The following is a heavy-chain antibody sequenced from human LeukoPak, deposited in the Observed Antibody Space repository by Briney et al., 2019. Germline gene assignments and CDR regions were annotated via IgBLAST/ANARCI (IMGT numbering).Heavy chain of an antibody. Sequence: PSETLSLTCAVSGGSISSGGYSWSWIRQPPGKGLEWIGYIYHSGSTYYNPSLKSRVTISVDRSKNQFSLKLSSVTAADAAVHYCARAVNGHGDYGTYFDYWGQGTLVTVSS. CDR1: GGSISSGGYS. CDR3: ARAVNGHGDYGTYFDY. D-gene: IGHD4-17*01. V-gene: IGHV4-30-2*01. J-gene: IGHJ4*02. CDR2: IYHSGST.